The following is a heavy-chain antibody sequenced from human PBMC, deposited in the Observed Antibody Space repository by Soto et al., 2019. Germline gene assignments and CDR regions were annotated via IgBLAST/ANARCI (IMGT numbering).Heavy chain of an antibody. CDR2: ITDSGDDT. CDR3: AKLGSSSWSPHYYFDY. D-gene: IGHD2-2*01. Sequence: EVQLLESGGGLVQPGGSLRLSCAASGFTFNNYAMGWVRQAPGKGLEWVSAITDSGDDTYYIDSVKGRFTISRDNSKSTLYLQMNSLRAEDTAINYCAKLGSSSWSPHYYFDYWGQGTLVTVSS. CDR1: GFTFNNYA. V-gene: IGHV3-23*01. J-gene: IGHJ4*02.